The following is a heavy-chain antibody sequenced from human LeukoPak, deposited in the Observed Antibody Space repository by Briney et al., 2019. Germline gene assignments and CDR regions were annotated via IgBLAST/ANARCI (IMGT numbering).Heavy chain of an antibody. CDR3: TRPRTLGYCSGGSCYSSDYYYYYYMDV. CDR2: IRSKANSYAT. J-gene: IGHJ6*03. V-gene: IGHV3-73*01. CDR1: GFTLSGSA. Sequence: LAGGSLTLFCAASGFTLSGSAMLWVRQASGKGREWVGRIRSKANSYATAYGASVKGRFTISRDDSKNTAYLQMNSLNTEDTAVYYCTRPRTLGYCSGGSCYSSDYYYYYYMDVWGKGTTVTVSS. D-gene: IGHD2-15*01.